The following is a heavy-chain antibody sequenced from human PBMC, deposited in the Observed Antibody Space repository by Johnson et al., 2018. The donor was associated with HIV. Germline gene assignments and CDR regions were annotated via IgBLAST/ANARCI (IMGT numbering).Heavy chain of an antibody. CDR3: ARDFMYAFDI. D-gene: IGHD3-10*02. Sequence: QVQLVDSGGGVVRPGGSLRLSCAASRFTFSSYGMHWVRQAPGKGLAWVAVIRYDGSNKYYADYVKGRFTISRDNSKNTLYLQMNSLRAEDTAVYYCARDFMYAFDIWGQGTMVTVSS. CDR2: IRYDGSNK. V-gene: IGHV3-30*02. J-gene: IGHJ3*02. CDR1: RFTFSSYG.